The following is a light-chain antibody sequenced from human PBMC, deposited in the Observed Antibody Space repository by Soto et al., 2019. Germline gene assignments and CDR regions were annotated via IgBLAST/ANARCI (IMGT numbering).Light chain of an antibody. Sequence: EIVLTQSPATLSLSPGERATLSCRASQSVSSYLAWYQQKPDQDPRLLIYDASNRDTGIPARFSGSGSGTDFTLTISCLEPEDFAVYYCQQRSNWPWTFGQGTKVEIK. CDR1: QSVSSY. CDR2: DAS. V-gene: IGKV3-11*01. CDR3: QQRSNWPWT. J-gene: IGKJ1*01.